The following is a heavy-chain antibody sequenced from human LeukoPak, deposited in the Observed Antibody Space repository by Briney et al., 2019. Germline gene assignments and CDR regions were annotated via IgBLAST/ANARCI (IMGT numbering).Heavy chain of an antibody. Sequence: LGASVKVSCKASGGTFSSYAISWVRQAPGQGLEWMGGIIPIFGTANYAQKFQGRVTITTDESTSTAYMELSSLRSEDTAVYYCARAGELEPRLVFDYWAREPWSPSPQ. J-gene: IGHJ4*02. V-gene: IGHV1-69*05. CDR1: GGTFSSYA. CDR3: ARAGELEPRLVFDY. CDR2: IIPIFGTA. D-gene: IGHD1-1*01.